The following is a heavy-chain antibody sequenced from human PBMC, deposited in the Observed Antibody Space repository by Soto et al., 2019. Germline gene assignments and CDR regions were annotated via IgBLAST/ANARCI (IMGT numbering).Heavy chain of an antibody. D-gene: IGHD6-13*01. V-gene: IGHV3-72*01. CDR2: VRIKTNSYTT. CDR3: TRVSSPRGYYGMDV. CDR1: GFTFSDHY. Sequence: EVQLVESGGGLVQPGGSLRLSCAASGFTFSDHYMDWVRQAPGKGLEWVGRVRIKTNSYTTEYAASVKGRFTILRDDSKKSLYLQMNSLKTEDTAVYYCTRVSSPRGYYGMDVWGQGTTVTVSS. J-gene: IGHJ6*02.